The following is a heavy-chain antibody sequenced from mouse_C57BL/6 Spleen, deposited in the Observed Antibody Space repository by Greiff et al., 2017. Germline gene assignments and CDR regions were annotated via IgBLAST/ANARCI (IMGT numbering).Heavy chain of an antibody. D-gene: IGHD2-12*01. J-gene: IGHJ4*01. CDR2: IDPSDSET. Sequence: QVQLQQPGAELVRPGSSVKLSCKASGYTFTSYWMHWVKQRPIQGLEWIGNIDPSDSETHYNQKFKDKATLTVDKSSSTAYMQLSNLTSEDSAVYYCARDDAGEYYYAMDYWGQGTSVTVSS. CDR1: GYTFTSYW. CDR3: ARDDAGEYYYAMDY. V-gene: IGHV1-52*01.